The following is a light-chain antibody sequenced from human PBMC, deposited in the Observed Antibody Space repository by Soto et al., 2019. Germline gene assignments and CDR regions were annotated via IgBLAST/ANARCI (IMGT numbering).Light chain of an antibody. J-gene: IGKJ1*01. Sequence: DIPMTQSPSSVSASVGDRVTITCRASQAISTWLAWYQQKPGKAPKLLIYAASNLQTGVPSRFSCSGSGTDFTLTISSLQPEDFATYYCQQANSFPRTFGQGTKVEIK. CDR1: QAISTW. V-gene: IGKV1D-12*01. CDR3: QQANSFPRT. CDR2: AAS.